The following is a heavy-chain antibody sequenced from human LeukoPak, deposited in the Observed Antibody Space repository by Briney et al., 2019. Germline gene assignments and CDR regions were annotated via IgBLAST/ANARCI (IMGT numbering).Heavy chain of an antibody. CDR3: ARHFRRDYPDSGSSQYFHYIDV. CDR1: GGSMGDHY. CDR2: IYATGNT. V-gene: IGHV4-4*09. Sequence: SGTLSLTCAVSGGSMGDHYWSWIRQTPGTTLEWIGYIYATGNTNYSPPLKGRVTISLDTSKNHFSLRLRSVTAADTALYYCARHFRRDYPDSGSSQYFHYIDVWGKGTTVVVSS. J-gene: IGHJ6*03. D-gene: IGHD3-10*01.